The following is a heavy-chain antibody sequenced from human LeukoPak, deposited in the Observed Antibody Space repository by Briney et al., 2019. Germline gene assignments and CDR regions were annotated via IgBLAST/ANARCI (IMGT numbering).Heavy chain of an antibody. CDR3: AKSFALGSSYSTDAFDI. Sequence: PGGSLRLSCAASGLTFSNYAMSWVRQAPGKGLEWVSAISGSGDHTYYADSVKGRFTISRDNSKNTLYVQMNSLRAEDTAAYYCAKSFALGSSYSTDAFDIWGLGTMVTVSS. CDR2: ISGSGDHT. V-gene: IGHV3-23*01. D-gene: IGHD3-10*01. J-gene: IGHJ3*02. CDR1: GLTFSNYA.